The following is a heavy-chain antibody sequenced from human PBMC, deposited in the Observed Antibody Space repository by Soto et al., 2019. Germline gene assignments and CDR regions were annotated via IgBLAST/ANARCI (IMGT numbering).Heavy chain of an antibody. CDR3: ARRDVGSMVTEGRYCYFEL. J-gene: IGHJ2*01. D-gene: IGHD2-21*02. CDR2: INHSGST. CDR1: GGSFSGYY. Sequence: QVQLQQWGAGLLKPSETLSLTCAVYGGSFSGYYWSWIRQPPGKGLEWIGEINHSGSTNYNPSLKSRVTISVDTAKNQFSLSLSSVTAADTAVYYCARRDVGSMVTEGRYCYFELWGRGTLVTVSS. V-gene: IGHV4-34*01.